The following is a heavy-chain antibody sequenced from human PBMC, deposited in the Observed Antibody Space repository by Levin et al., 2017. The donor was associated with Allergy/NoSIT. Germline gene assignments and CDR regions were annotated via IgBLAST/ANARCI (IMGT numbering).Heavy chain of an antibody. V-gene: IGHV1-69*06. CDR2: IIPIFGTA. Sequence: SVKVSCKASGGTFSSYAISWVRQAPGQGLEWMGGIIPIFGTANYAQKFQGRVTITADKSTSTAYMELSSLRSEDTAVYYCARDRGEVAVAGTAYYYYYMDVWGKGTTVTVSS. J-gene: IGHJ6*03. CDR3: ARDRGEVAVAGTAYYYYYMDV. CDR1: GGTFSSYA. D-gene: IGHD6-19*01.